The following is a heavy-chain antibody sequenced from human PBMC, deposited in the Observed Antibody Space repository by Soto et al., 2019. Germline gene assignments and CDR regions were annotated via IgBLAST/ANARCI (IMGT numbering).Heavy chain of an antibody. J-gene: IGHJ4*02. CDR1: GFTFSDAW. CDR2: IKSKTDGGTT. CDR3: TTGGSCSGHDFDY. V-gene: IGHV3-15*01. D-gene: IGHD2-8*01. Sequence: GGSLRLSCAASGFTFSDAWMSWVRQAPGKGLERVGRIKSKTDGGTTDYAAPVKGRVTISRDDSKNTLYLQMHSLKTDDTAVYYWTTGGSCSGHDFDYWGQGTLVTVSS.